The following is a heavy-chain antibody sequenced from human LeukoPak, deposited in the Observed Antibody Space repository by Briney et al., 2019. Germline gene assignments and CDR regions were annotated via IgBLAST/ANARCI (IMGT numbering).Heavy chain of an antibody. Sequence: AASVKVSCKASGYTFTGYYMHWVRQAPGQGLEWMGWINPNSGGTNYAQKFQGRVTMTRDTSISTAYMELSRLTSDDTAVCYCAREGVMEGSEDDHNWFDPWGQGTLVTVSS. D-gene: IGHD2-8*01. CDR2: INPNSGGT. CDR3: AREGVMEGSEDDHNWFDP. CDR1: GYTFTGYY. V-gene: IGHV1-2*02. J-gene: IGHJ5*02.